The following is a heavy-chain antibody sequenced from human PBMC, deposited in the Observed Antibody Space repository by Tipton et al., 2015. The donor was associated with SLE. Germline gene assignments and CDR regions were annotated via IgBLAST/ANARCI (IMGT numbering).Heavy chain of an antibody. D-gene: IGHD2-8*01. Sequence: TLSLTCTVSGGSISSSNYYWGWIRQPPGKGLEWIGSIYYSGSTYYSPSLKSRVSISVDTSKNQFFLNLHSVTAADTAVYYCARGGASVLIRNCYFDYWGQGSLVTVSS. J-gene: IGHJ4*01. CDR2: IYYSGST. V-gene: IGHV4-39*07. CDR1: GGSISSSNYY. CDR3: ARGGASVLIRNCYFDY.